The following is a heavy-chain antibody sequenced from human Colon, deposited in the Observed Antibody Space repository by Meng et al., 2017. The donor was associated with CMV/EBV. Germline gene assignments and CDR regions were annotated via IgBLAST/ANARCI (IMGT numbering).Heavy chain of an antibody. J-gene: IGHJ6*02. D-gene: IGHD3-22*01. V-gene: IGHV4-39*01. Sequence: SETLSLTCTVSGGSISSSSYYWGWIRQPPGKGLEWIGSIYYSGSTYYNPSLKSRVTISVDTSKNQFSLKLSSVTAADTAVYYCARLWPYYHDSSNYYYYGMDVWGQGTTVTVSS. CDR1: GGSISSSSYY. CDR2: IYYSGST. CDR3: ARLWPYYHDSSNYYYYGMDV.